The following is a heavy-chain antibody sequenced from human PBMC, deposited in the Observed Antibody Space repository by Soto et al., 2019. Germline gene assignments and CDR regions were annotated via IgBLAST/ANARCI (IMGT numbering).Heavy chain of an antibody. CDR2: INAGNGDT. V-gene: IGHV1-3*01. D-gene: IGHD3-22*01. CDR3: ARYFDRGDYYFDY. J-gene: IGHJ4*02. CDR1: GYTFSTYI. Sequence: QVQLVQSGAEVKKPGASVKVSCKASGYTFSTYIMHWVRQAPGQRLEWMGWINAGNGDTKYSQNFQGRITITRDTSATTVYMELSSLRSEDTAVYYCARYFDRGDYYFDYCGQGTLVTVAS.